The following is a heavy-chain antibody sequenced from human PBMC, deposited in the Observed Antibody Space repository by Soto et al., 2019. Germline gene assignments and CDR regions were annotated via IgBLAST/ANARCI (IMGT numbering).Heavy chain of an antibody. J-gene: IGHJ4*02. Sequence: EVQLVESGGDLVQPGGSLRLSCAASGFTFISYWMHWVRQVPGKGLVWVSRINSDGGGTNYADSVKGRFTISRDTAKNTLYLQMDSLRAEDTAVYYCAKGSYEFDYWGQGTLVTVSS. CDR3: AKGSYEFDY. D-gene: IGHD3-22*01. CDR2: INSDGGGT. CDR1: GFTFISYW. V-gene: IGHV3-74*01.